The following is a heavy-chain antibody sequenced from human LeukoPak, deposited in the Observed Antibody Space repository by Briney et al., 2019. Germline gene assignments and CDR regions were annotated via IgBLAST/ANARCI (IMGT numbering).Heavy chain of an antibody. CDR3: ARLPLESETYYYDSSGSLDFDY. V-gene: IGHV1-24*01. CDR2: FDPEDGET. CDR1: GYTLTELS. D-gene: IGHD3-22*01. J-gene: IGHJ4*02. Sequence: ASVKVSCKVSGYTLTELSMHWVRQAPGKGLEWMGGFDPEDGETIYAQKFQGRVTMTEDTSTDTAYMELSSLRSEDTAVYYCARLPLESETYYYDSSGSLDFDYWGQGTLVTVSS.